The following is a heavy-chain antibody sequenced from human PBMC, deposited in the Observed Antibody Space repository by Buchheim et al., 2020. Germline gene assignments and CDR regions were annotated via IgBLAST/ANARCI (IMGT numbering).Heavy chain of an antibody. CDR2: INHSGST. J-gene: IGHJ5*02. CDR1: GGSFSGYY. CDR3: ARDCTPVDTAMVPMGFWFDP. Sequence: QVQLQQWGAGLLKPSETLSLTCAVYGGSFSGYYWSWIRQPPGKGLEWIGEINHSGSTNYNPSLKSRVTISVDTSKNQFSLKLSSVTAADTAVYYCARDCTPVDTAMVPMGFWFDPWGQGTL. D-gene: IGHD5-18*01. V-gene: IGHV4-34*01.